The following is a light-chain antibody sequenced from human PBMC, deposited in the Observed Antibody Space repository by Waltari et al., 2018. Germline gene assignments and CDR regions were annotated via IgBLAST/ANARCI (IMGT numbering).Light chain of an antibody. CDR1: QSVTNY. J-gene: IGKJ4*01. Sequence: DIVLTQSPAILSLSPGERASLSCRASQSVTNYLAWYQQKPGQAPRLLIYDTSNRATGVAARFSGSGFGTDFTLTISSLEPEDFAVDYCQQRRNWPLTFGGGTKVEIK. V-gene: IGKV3-11*01. CDR2: DTS. CDR3: QQRRNWPLT.